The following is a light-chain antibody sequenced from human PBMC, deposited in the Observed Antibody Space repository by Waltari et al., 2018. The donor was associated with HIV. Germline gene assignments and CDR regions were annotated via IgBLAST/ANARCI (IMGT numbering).Light chain of an antibody. J-gene: IGLJ2*01. Sequence: QSALTQPASVSGSPGQSITISCTGTNSDVGGYNYVSCYQQHPGKAPKLLIYEVTNRPSGISNRFSGSKSGNTASLTISGLQAEDEADYYCSSYTPTSTVVFGGGTKLTVL. CDR2: EVT. CDR3: SSYTPTSTVV. CDR1: NSDVGGYNY. V-gene: IGLV2-14*01.